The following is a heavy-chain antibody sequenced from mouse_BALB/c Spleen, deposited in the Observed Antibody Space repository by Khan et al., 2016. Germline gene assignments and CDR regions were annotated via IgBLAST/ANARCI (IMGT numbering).Heavy chain of an antibody. CDR1: GYSITSDYA. CDR2: IRYSGST. J-gene: IGHJ1*01. D-gene: IGHD1-2*01. Sequence: EVQLQESGPGLVKPSQSLSLTCTVTGYSITSDYAWNWIRQFPGNKLEWMGYIRYSGSTTYNPSLKSRISITRDTSKNQFFPQSYSVTTEDTATYDCTRSPTATRYFDVWGAGTTVTVAS. V-gene: IGHV3-2*02. CDR3: TRSPTATRYFDV.